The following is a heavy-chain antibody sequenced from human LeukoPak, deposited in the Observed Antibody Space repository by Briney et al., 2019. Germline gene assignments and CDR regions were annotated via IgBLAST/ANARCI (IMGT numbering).Heavy chain of an antibody. D-gene: IGHD3-16*01. V-gene: IGHV3-48*03. Sequence: GGSLRLSCAASGFTFSNYEMNWVRQAPGKGLEWVSYISSSGRSIYYADSVKGRFTISRDNAKNSLYLQMNSLRAEDTAVYYCARGDKFSGDYWGQGTLVTVSS. J-gene: IGHJ4*02. CDR3: ARGDKFSGDY. CDR2: ISSSGRSI. CDR1: GFTFSNYE.